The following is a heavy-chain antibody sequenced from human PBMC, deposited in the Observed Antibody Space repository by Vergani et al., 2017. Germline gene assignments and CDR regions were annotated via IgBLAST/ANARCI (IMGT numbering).Heavy chain of an antibody. CDR1: GGYISSYY. V-gene: IGHV4-59*01. D-gene: IGHD3-10*01. CDR2: IYYSGST. J-gene: IGHJ5*02. Sequence: QVQLQESGPGLVKPSETLSLTCTVSGGYISSYYWSWIRQPPGKGLEWIGYIYYSGSTNYNPSLKSRVPISVDTSKNQFSLKLSSVTAADTAVYYCSREVVTMVRGFIVYWFDPWGQGTLVTVSS. CDR3: SREVVTMVRGFIVYWFDP.